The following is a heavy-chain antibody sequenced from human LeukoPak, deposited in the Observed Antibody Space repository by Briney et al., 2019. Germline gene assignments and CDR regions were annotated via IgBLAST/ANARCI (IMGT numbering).Heavy chain of an antibody. CDR2: ISAYNGNT. Sequence: ASVKVSCKASGYTFTSYGISWVRQAPGQGLEWMGWISAYNGNTNYAQKLQGRVTMTTDTSTSTAYMELRSLRSDDTAVYYCARDIGLGGYIYGFLDSWGQGTLVTVSS. V-gene: IGHV1-18*01. D-gene: IGHD5-18*01. J-gene: IGHJ4*02. CDR1: GYTFTSYG. CDR3: ARDIGLGGYIYGFLDS.